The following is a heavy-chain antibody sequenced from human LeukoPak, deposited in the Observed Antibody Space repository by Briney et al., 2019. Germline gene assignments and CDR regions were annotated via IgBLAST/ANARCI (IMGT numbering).Heavy chain of an antibody. J-gene: IGHJ6*03. CDR3: ARVEEGFGVVIAIYYYYMDV. Sequence: GASVKVSCKASGYTFTGYYMHWVRQAPGQGLEWMGWINPNSGGTNYAQKFQGRVTMTRDTSISTAYMELSRLRSDDTAVYYCARVEEGFGVVIAIYYYYMDVWGKGTTVTVSS. CDR1: GYTFTGYY. V-gene: IGHV1-2*02. D-gene: IGHD3-3*01. CDR2: INPNSGGT.